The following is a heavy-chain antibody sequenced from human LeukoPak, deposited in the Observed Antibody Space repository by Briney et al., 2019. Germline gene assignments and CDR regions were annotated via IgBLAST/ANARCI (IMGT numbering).Heavy chain of an antibody. CDR2: IYSSGST. V-gene: IGHV4-39*07. D-gene: IGHD3-10*01. CDR3: ARGSSGAADNWFDP. J-gene: IGHJ5*02. CDR1: GASISSGSNY. Sequence: SETLSLTCSVSGASISSGSNYWGWVRQPPGKTLEWLGSIYSSGSTYYNPSLKSRVIIIIDTPKNHFSLTLSSVTAADTAVYYCARGSSGAADNWFDPWGQGTLVTVSS.